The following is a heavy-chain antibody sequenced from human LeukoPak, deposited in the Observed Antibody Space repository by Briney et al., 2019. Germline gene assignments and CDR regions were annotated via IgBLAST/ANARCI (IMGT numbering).Heavy chain of an antibody. CDR3: ASMYSSSSAFDY. Sequence: GGSLRLSCAASGFTFGDYGMSWVRQAPGKGLEWVSGINWNGGSTGYADSVKGRFTISRDNAKNSLYLQMNSLRAEDTALYYCASMYSSSSAFDYWGQGTLVTVSS. J-gene: IGHJ4*02. CDR1: GFTFGDYG. D-gene: IGHD6-6*01. CDR2: INWNGGST. V-gene: IGHV3-20*04.